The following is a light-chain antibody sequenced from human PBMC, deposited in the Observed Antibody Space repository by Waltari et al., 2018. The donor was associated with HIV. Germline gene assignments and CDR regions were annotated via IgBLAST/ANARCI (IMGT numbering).Light chain of an antibody. J-gene: IGLJ3*02. CDR3: QSYDSSNWV. CDR1: SGSIASNY. CDR2: EDN. Sequence: NXMLTQPHSVSESPGKTVTISCTRSSGSIASNYVQWYQQRPGSAPTTVIYEDNQRPSGVPDRFSGTIDSSSNSASLTISGLKTEDEADYYCQSYDSSNWVFGGGTKLTVL. V-gene: IGLV6-57*03.